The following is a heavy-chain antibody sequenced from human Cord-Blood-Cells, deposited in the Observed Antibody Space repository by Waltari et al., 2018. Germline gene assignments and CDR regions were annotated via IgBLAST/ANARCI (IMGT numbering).Heavy chain of an antibody. CDR2: IDYSGSP. Sequence: QVQLQESGPGLVKPSETLSLTCTVSGGSISSHYWSWIRQPPGKGLEWIGYIDYSGSPNYSPSLKSRVTISVDTAKNQFSLKLSSVTAADTAVYYCARERSSGSYYFDYWGQGTLVTVSS. CDR1: GGSISSHY. D-gene: IGHD1-26*01. V-gene: IGHV4-59*11. CDR3: ARERSSGSYYFDY. J-gene: IGHJ4*02.